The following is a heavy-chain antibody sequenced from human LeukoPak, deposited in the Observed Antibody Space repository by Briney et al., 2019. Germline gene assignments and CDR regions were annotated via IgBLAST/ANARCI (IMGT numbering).Heavy chain of an antibody. Sequence: PGGSLRLSCAASGFTFSSYAMSWVRQAPGKGLEWVSAISGSGGSTYYADSVKGRFTISRDNSKNTLYLQMNSLRAEDTAVYYCAKADLFNYSRRGYYFDYWGQGTLVTVSS. V-gene: IGHV3-23*01. CDR1: GFTFSSYA. CDR3: AKADLFNYSRRGYYFDY. D-gene: IGHD4-11*01. CDR2: ISGSGGST. J-gene: IGHJ4*02.